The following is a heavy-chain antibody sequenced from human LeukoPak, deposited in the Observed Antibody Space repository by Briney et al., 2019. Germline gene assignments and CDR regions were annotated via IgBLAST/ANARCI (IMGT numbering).Heavy chain of an antibody. J-gene: IGHJ6*02. CDR3: ARDQADYSNYGVYYGMDV. CDR1: GFTFSSYW. D-gene: IGHD4-11*01. V-gene: IGHV3-7*01. Sequence: GGSLSLSCAASGFTFSSYWMSWVRQAPGKGLEWVANIKQDGSEKYYVDSVKGRFTISRDNAKNSLYLQMNSLRAEDTAVYYCARDQADYSNYGVYYGMDVWGQGTTVTVSS. CDR2: IKQDGSEK.